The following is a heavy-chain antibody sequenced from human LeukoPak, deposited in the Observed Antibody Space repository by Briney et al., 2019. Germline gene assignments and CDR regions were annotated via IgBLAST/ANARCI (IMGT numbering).Heavy chain of an antibody. J-gene: IGHJ5*02. D-gene: IGHD6-19*01. CDR1: GFPFNNYW. CDR2: INTDGRTT. V-gene: IGHV3-74*01. CDR3: ARAGASGWYAAGWFDP. Sequence: GGSLKLSCAAPGFPFNNYWMHWVRQAPGKGLVWVSSINTDGRTTRYAASVRGRFTISRDNAKNTLYLQMNSLRDDDTAVYYCARAGASGWYAAGWFDPWGQGTLVTVSS.